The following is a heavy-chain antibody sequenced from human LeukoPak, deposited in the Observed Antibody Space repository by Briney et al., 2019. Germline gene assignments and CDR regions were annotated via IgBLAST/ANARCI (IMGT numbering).Heavy chain of an antibody. Sequence: GGSLRLSCAASGFTFSSYSMNWVRQAPGKGLEWVSAISSSGLRTYYAASVKGRFTISRDNSNNTLYLRMNDLRAEDTAVYYCAKDPASITTLPGWFDPWGLGTLVTVSS. V-gene: IGHV3-23*01. CDR3: AKDPASITTLPGWFDP. D-gene: IGHD3-10*01. J-gene: IGHJ5*02. CDR1: GFTFSSYS. CDR2: ISSSGLRT.